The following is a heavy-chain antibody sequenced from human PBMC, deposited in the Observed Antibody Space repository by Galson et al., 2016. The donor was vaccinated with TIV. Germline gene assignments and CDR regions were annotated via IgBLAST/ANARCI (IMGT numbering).Heavy chain of an antibody. CDR3: ARDCTSSTCRIYYYGMDV. J-gene: IGHJ6*02. CDR2: MHQSGSS. Sequence: TLSLTCTVSGFSIASGYFWGWIRQPPGKGLEWLGNMHQSGSSYYNPSLKSRLTISVGTSKNQFSLTLRSVTAADSAVYCCARDCTSSTCRIYYYGMDVWGQGTTVTVSS. CDR1: GFSIASGYF. V-gene: IGHV4-38-2*02. D-gene: IGHD2-15*01.